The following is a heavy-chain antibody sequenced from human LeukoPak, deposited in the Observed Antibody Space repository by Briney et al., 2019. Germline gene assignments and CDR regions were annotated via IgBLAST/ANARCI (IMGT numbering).Heavy chain of an antibody. CDR3: VKSSGRDDYGMDA. CDR2: ILNDGSRQ. Sequence: GRCLRLSCAASGFTFNTCGMHWVRHAPGKGLECVARILNDGSRQYYTDSAKGRFTIARDNSKNTLFLQMNSLRVEDTAVYYCVKSSGRDDYGMDAWGQGTTVTVSS. D-gene: IGHD3-10*01. CDR1: GFTFNTCG. V-gene: IGHV3-30*18. J-gene: IGHJ6*02.